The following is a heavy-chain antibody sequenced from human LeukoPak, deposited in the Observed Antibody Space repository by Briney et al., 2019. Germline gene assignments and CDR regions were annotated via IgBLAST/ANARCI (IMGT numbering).Heavy chain of an antibody. V-gene: IGHV4-4*08. CDR3: VRDFSGYTYYMDI. CDR2: LYSSGST. CDR1: GGSFSGYY. Sequence: SETLSLTCAVYGGSFSGYYWSWIRQPPGKGLEWIGRLYSSGSTKYNPSLKSRVTISGDTSDNQISLELSSVTAADTAVYYCVRDFSGYTYYMDIWGKGTTVTVSS. D-gene: IGHD3-22*01. J-gene: IGHJ6*03.